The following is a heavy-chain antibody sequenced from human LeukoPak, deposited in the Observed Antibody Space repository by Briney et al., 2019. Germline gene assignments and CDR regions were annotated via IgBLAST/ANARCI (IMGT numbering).Heavy chain of an antibody. J-gene: IGHJ6*03. Sequence: SETLSLTCTVSGGSISSSSYYWGWIRQPPGKGLEWIGSIYYSGSTYYNPSLKSRVTISVDTSKNQFSLKLSSVTAADTAVYYCARVYGWLKYYYYMDVWGKGTTVTVSS. CDR3: ARVYGWLKYYYYMDV. V-gene: IGHV4-39*07. CDR2: IYYSGST. D-gene: IGHD6-19*01. CDR1: GGSISSSSYY.